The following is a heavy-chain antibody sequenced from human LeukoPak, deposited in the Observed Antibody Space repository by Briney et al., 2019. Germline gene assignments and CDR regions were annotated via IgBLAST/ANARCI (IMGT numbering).Heavy chain of an antibody. CDR1: GYSFTNYG. CDR3: ARALRGGYSAYDEGYYYYYYMDV. CDR2: ISAYNGYT. J-gene: IGHJ6*03. V-gene: IGHV1-18*01. D-gene: IGHD5-12*01. Sequence: ASVKVSCKASGYSFTNYGISWVRQAPGQGLEWMGWISAYNGYTHFAQKFQGRVTMTTDTSTSTAYMELRSLRSDDTAVYYCARALRGGYSAYDEGYYYYYYMDVWGKGTTVTVSS.